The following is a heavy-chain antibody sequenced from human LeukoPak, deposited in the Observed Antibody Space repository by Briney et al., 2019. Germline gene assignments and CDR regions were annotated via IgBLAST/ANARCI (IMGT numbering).Heavy chain of an antibody. CDR2: ITPMFGTS. D-gene: IGHD4-23*01. J-gene: IGHJ4*02. V-gene: IGHV1-69*13. CDR3: ARGWLADTTVVTPYNY. CDR1: GYTFTSYY. Sequence: ASVKVSCKASGYTFTSYYMHWVRQAPGQGLEWMGGITPMFGTSKHAQKFQGRVTITAVESLRTVYMELSSLRSEDTAVYYCARGWLADTTVVTPYNYWGQGTLVTVSS.